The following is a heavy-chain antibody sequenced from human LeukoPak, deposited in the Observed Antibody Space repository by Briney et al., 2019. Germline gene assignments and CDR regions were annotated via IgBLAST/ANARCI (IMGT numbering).Heavy chain of an antibody. CDR1: GFTFRRYD. CDR3: ARGWGDIVVLPAAALDY. V-gene: IGHV3-23*01. Sequence: GGSLRLSCAASGFTFRRYDMSWVRQAPGKGLEWVSAISGSGGNTYYADSVKGHFTISRDNSKNTLYLQMNSLRAEDTAVYYCARGWGDIVVLPAAALDYWGQGTLVTVSS. D-gene: IGHD2-2*01. J-gene: IGHJ4*02. CDR2: ISGSGGNT.